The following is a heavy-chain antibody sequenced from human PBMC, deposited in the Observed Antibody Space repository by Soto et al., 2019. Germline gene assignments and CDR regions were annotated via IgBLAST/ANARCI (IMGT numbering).Heavy chain of an antibody. CDR3: ARWSVVVPNGGYYGMDV. J-gene: IGHJ6*02. D-gene: IGHD3-22*01. Sequence: SETLSLTCTVSGGSISSSSYYWGWIRQPPGKGLEWIGSIYYSGSTYYNPSLKSRVTISVDTSKNQFSLKLSSVTAADTAVYYCARWSVVVPNGGYYGMDVWGQGNTV. CDR2: IYYSGST. CDR1: GGSISSSSYY. V-gene: IGHV4-39*01.